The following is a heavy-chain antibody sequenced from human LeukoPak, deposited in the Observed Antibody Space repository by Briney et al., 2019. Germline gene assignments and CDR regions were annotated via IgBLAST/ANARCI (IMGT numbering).Heavy chain of an antibody. CDR2: INSDGSST. CDR3: AREWGSGWYRLSYYGMDV. Sequence: SGGSLRLSCAASGFTFSSYWMHWVRQAPGKGLVWVSRINSDGSSTSYADSVKGRFTISRDNAKNTLYLQMNSLRAEDTAVYYCAREWGSGWYRLSYYGMDVWGQGTTVTVSS. V-gene: IGHV3-74*01. CDR1: GFTFSSYW. J-gene: IGHJ6*02. D-gene: IGHD6-19*01.